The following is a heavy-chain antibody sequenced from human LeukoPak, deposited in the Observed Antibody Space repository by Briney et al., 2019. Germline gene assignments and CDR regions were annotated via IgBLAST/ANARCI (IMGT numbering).Heavy chain of an antibody. V-gene: IGHV1-69*01. CDR1: GGTFSSYA. CDR2: IIPIFGTA. CDR3: ARDPYYYYYGMDV. J-gene: IGHJ6*02. Sequence: SVKVSCKASGGTFSSYAIRWVRQAPGQGLEWMGGIIPIFGTANYAQKFQGRVTITADESTSTAYMELSSLRSEDTAVYYCARDPYYYYYGMDVWGQGTTVTVSS.